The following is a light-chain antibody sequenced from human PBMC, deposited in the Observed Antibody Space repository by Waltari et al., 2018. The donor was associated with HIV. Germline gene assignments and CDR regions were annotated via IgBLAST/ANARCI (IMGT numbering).Light chain of an antibody. V-gene: IGKV2D-29*01. Sequence: DIVLTQTSVSLSVTPGQPVSISCKSSHSLLHSDGKTYLYWYVQKPGQPPQLLMYEVSNRFSGVPDRFSGSGSGTHFTLDISRVEAADVGVYYCMQSIHLLYTFGQGTKLELK. CDR3: MQSIHLLYT. CDR1: HSLLHSDGKTY. J-gene: IGKJ2*01. CDR2: EVS.